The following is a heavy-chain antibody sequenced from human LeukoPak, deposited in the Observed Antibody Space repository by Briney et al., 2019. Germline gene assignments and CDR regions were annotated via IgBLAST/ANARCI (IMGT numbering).Heavy chain of an antibody. V-gene: IGHV1-18*01. CDR2: ISAYNGNT. CDR1: GYTFTSYG. Sequence: ASVKVSCKASGYTFTSYGISWVRQAPGQGLEWMGWISAYNGNTNYAQKLQGRVTMTTGTSTSTAYMELRSLRSDDTAVYYCARDLGGASSGYYYGFDYWGQGTLVTVSS. J-gene: IGHJ4*02. CDR3: ARDLGGASSGYYYGFDY. D-gene: IGHD3-22*01.